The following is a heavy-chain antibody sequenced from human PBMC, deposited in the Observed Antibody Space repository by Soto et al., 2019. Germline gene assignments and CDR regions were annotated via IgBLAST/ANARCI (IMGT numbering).Heavy chain of an antibody. D-gene: IGHD3-3*01. CDR3: ARDRVRLTIFGVVTSFEP. CDR1: GYTFTRYG. V-gene: IGHV1-18*04. CDR2: ISAYNGNT. Sequence: ASVRVSCKACGYTFTRYGISWVRQAPGQGLEWMGWISAYNGNTNYAQRLQGRVTMTTDTSTSTAYMELRSLRSDDTAVYYCARDRVRLTIFGVVTSFEPWGQGILVTVSS. J-gene: IGHJ5*02.